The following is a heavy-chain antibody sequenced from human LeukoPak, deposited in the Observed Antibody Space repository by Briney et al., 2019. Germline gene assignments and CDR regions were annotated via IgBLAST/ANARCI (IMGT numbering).Heavy chain of an antibody. D-gene: IGHD5-18*01. CDR3: ATVDTAMERGLDY. CDR2: INPNSGGT. J-gene: IGHJ4*02. CDR1: GYTFIGYY. V-gene: IGHV1-2*02. Sequence: ASVKVSCKASGYTFIGYYMHWVRQAPGQGLEWMGWINPNSGGTNYAQKFQGRVIMTRDTSISTAYMELSRLRSDDTAVYYCATVDTAMERGLDYWGQGTLVTVSS.